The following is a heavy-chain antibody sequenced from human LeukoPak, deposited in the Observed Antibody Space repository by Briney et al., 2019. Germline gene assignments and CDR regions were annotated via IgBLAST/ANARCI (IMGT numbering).Heavy chain of an antibody. CDR2: INWNGGST. Sequence: GGSLRLSCAASGFTFDDYGMSWVRQAPGKGLEWVSGINWNGGSTGYADSVKGRFTISRDNAKNSLYPQMNSLRAEDTALYYCARVPYYYDSSGYYYYYYYMDVWGKGTTVTVSS. CDR1: GFTFDDYG. CDR3: ARVPYYYDSSGYYYYYYYMDV. D-gene: IGHD3-22*01. J-gene: IGHJ6*03. V-gene: IGHV3-20*04.